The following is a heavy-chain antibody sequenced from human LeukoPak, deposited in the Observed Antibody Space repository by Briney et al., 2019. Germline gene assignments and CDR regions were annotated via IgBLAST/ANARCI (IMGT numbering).Heavy chain of an antibody. CDR2: IYYSGSI. D-gene: IGHD6-6*01. CDR3: ARANGDYSSSRGFDY. V-gene: IGHV4-59*01. Sequence: SETLSLTCTVSGGSISSYYWSWIRQPPGKGLEWIGYIYYSGSINYNPSLKSRVTISVDTSKNQFSLKLSSVTAADTAVYYCARANGDYSSSRGFDYWGQGTLVTVSS. CDR1: GGSISSYY. J-gene: IGHJ4*02.